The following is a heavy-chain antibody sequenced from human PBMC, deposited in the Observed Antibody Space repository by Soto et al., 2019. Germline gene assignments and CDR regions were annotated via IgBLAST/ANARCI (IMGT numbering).Heavy chain of an antibody. CDR3: ARDTFDSSSWYPSLYYYYGMDV. V-gene: IGHV3-33*01. CDR1: GFTFSSYG. D-gene: IGHD6-13*01. J-gene: IGHJ6*02. CDR2: IWYDGSNK. Sequence: PGGSLRLSCAASGFTFSSYGMHWVRQAPGKGLEWVAVIWYDGSNKYYADSVKGRFTISRDNSKNTLYLQMNSLRAEDTAVYYCARDTFDSSSWYPSLYYYYGMDVWGQGTTVTVSS.